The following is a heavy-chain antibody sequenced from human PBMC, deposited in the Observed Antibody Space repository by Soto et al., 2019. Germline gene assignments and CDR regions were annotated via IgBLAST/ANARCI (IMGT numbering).Heavy chain of an antibody. CDR1: GGTFSSYA. D-gene: IGHD3-22*01. CDR3: ARGRGSYYYDSSGYSFDY. Sequence: QVQLVQSGAEVKKPGSSVKVSCKASGGTFSSYAISWVRQAPGQXLEWMGGIIPIFGTANYAQKFQGRVTITADESTSTAYMELSSLRSEDTAVYYCARGRGSYYYDSSGYSFDYWGQGTLVTVSS. J-gene: IGHJ4*02. CDR2: IIPIFGTA. V-gene: IGHV1-69*01.